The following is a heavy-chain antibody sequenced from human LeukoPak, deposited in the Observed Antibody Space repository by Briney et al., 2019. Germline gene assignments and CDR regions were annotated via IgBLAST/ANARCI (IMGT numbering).Heavy chain of an antibody. CDR1: GFTFSTYV. CDR3: AKRALSNAFDI. J-gene: IGHJ3*02. CDR2: ISGSGGST. Sequence: GGSLRLSCAASGFTFSTYVMSWVRRAPGKGLEWVSTISGSGGSTDYADSLKGRFTISRANSKNTLYLQMNSLRAEDTAVYYCAKRALSNAFDIWGQGTMVTVSS. V-gene: IGHV3-23*01.